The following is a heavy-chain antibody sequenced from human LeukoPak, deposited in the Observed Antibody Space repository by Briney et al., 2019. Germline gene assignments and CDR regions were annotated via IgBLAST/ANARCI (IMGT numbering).Heavy chain of an antibody. CDR1: GFTFISYA. Sequence: PGRSLRLSCAASGFTFISYAMHWVRQAPGKGLEWVAVISYDGSNKYYADSVKGRFTISRDNSKNTLYLQMNSLRPEDTAVYYCARDSSSSLDYWGQGTLVTVSS. CDR2: ISYDGSNK. D-gene: IGHD6-6*01. CDR3: ARDSSSSLDY. J-gene: IGHJ4*02. V-gene: IGHV3-30*04.